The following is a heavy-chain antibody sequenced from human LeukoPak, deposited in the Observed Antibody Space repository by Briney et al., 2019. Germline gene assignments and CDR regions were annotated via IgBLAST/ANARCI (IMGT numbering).Heavy chain of an antibody. J-gene: IGHJ5*02. CDR3: ARRRRGVNREDDWFDP. CDR2: IYNTGDT. Sequence: SETLSLTCTVSGGSIRSDGYYWGWLRQPPGKGLEWTGSIYNTGDTYYNPSLKSRLTISVDTTNNQFSLRLSSVTAADTAVYYCARRRRGVNREDDWFDPWGLGTLVTVSS. D-gene: IGHD1-14*01. CDR1: GGSIRSDGYY. V-gene: IGHV4-39*01.